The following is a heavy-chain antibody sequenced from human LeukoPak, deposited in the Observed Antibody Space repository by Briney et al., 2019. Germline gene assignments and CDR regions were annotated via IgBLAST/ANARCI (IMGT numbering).Heavy chain of an antibody. Sequence: SETLSLTCTVSGGSISSGSYYWSWIRQPAGKGLEWIGRIYTSGSTNYNPSLKSRVTISVDTSKNQFSLKLSSVTAADTAVYYCARADDSSGYPFDYWGQGTLVTVSS. CDR1: GGSISSGSYY. CDR2: IYTSGST. V-gene: IGHV4-61*02. D-gene: IGHD3-22*01. CDR3: ARADDSSGYPFDY. J-gene: IGHJ4*02.